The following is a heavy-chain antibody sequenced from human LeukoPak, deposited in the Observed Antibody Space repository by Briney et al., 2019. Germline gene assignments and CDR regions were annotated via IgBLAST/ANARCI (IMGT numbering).Heavy chain of an antibody. V-gene: IGHV1-46*01. J-gene: IGHJ4*01. Sequence: ASVTVSCKASGYTFTSYYMHWVRQAPAQGLEWMGIINPSGGSTSYAQKFQGRVTMTRDMYTSTVYMELSRQRSEDTAVYYCARALTYDSSGYLGGYWGQGTLVTVSS. CDR1: GYTFTSYY. CDR3: ARALTYDSSGYLGGY. CDR2: INPSGGST. D-gene: IGHD3-22*01.